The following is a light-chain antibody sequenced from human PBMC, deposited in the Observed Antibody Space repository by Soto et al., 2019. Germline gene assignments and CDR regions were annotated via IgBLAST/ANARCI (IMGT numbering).Light chain of an antibody. Sequence: EIVMTQSPATLSVSPGERATLSCRAGQSVSDNLAWYQQKPGQAPRLLIYGASIRATGIPARLSGSGSGTEFTLTISSLQSEDFAVYYCKQYNNWPRTFGPGTKVDFK. CDR3: KQYNNWPRT. J-gene: IGKJ3*01. V-gene: IGKV3D-15*01. CDR2: GAS. CDR1: QSVSDN.